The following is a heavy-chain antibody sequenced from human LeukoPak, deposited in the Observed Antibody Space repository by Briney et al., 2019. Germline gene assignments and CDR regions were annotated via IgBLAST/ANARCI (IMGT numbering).Heavy chain of an antibody. CDR1: GLTFSSYW. CDR3: ARGGARSSSYYYYGMDV. D-gene: IGHD6-13*01. V-gene: IGHV3-74*01. CDR2: INSDGSST. Sequence: GGSLRLSCAASGLTFSSYWMHWVRQAPGKGLEWVSRINSDGSSTNYADSVKGRFTISRDNAKNTLFLQMNSLRAEDTAVFYCARGGARSSSYYYYGMDVWGLGTTVTVSS. J-gene: IGHJ6*02.